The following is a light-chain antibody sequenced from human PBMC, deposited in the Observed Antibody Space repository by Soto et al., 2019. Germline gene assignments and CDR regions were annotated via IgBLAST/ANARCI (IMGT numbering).Light chain of an antibody. CDR3: QSYDSSIDV. Sequence: FMLTQPHSVSESPGQTVTISCTRSSGSIASNYVQWYQQRPGSAPTTVIYEDNQRPSGVPDRCSGSIDSSSNSSSLTISGLENEDDADYDCQSYDSSIDVFGTGTKLTVL. J-gene: IGLJ1*01. CDR2: EDN. V-gene: IGLV6-57*04. CDR1: SGSIASNY.